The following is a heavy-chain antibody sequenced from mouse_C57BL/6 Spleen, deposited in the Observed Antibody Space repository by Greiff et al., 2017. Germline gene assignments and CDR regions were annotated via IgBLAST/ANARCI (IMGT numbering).Heavy chain of an antibody. CDR1: GYTFTSYW. Sequence: QVQLQQPGAELVMPGASVKLSCKASGYTFTSYWMHWVKQRPGQGLEWIGEIDPSDSYTNYNQKFKGKSTLTVDKSSSTAYMQLSSLTSEDSAVYYCARSGSNLFYYAIDYWGQGTSVTVSS. CDR2: IDPSDSYT. V-gene: IGHV1-69*01. D-gene: IGHD1-1*01. CDR3: ARSGSNLFYYAIDY. J-gene: IGHJ4*01.